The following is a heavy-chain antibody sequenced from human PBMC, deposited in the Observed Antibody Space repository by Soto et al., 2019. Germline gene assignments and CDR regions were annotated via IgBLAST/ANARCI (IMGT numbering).Heavy chain of an antibody. Sequence: SVKVSCKASGGTFSNYAITWVRQAPGQGLEWLGRIIPIFGSANYAQKFQGRVTITADESTTTAYMELSSLRSEDTAVYYCARDRWQQVVYFDYWGQGTLVTVSS. CDR1: GGTFSNYA. J-gene: IGHJ4*02. V-gene: IGHV1-69*13. D-gene: IGHD6-13*01. CDR2: IIPIFGSA. CDR3: ARDRWQQVVYFDY.